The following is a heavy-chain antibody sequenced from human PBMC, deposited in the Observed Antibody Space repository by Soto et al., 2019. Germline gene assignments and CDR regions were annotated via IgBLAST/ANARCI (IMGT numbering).Heavy chain of an antibody. J-gene: IGHJ4*02. D-gene: IGHD1-20*01. CDR3: ARDAGSGWYNRK. CDR2: INPNSGGT. V-gene: IGHV1-2*04. CDR1: GYTFTGYY. Sequence: ASVKVSCKASGYTFTGYYMHWVRQAPGQGLEWMGWINPNSGGTNYAQKFQGWVTMTRDTSISTAYMELSRLRSDDTALYYCARDAGSGWYNRKWGQGTLVTVSS.